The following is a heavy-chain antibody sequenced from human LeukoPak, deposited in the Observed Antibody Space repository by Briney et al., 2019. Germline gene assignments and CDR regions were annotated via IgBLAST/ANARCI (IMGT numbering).Heavy chain of an antibody. J-gene: IGHJ3*02. D-gene: IGHD2-15*01. V-gene: IGHV4-59*01. CDR3: ARGYCSGGSCSPWDAFDI. CDR1: GGSISSYY. CDR2: IYYSGST. Sequence: SETLSLTCTVSGGSISSYYWSWIRQPPGKGLGWIGYIYYSGSTNYNPSLKSRVTISVDTSKNQFSLKLSSVTAADTAVYYCARGYCSGGSCSPWDAFDIWGQGTMVTVSS.